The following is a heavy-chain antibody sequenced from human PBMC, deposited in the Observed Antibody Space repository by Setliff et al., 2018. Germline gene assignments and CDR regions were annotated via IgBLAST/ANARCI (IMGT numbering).Heavy chain of an antibody. V-gene: IGHV5-51*01. J-gene: IGHJ5*02. CDR3: AQKHQRASWAFDP. CDR2: IFPADADT. D-gene: IGHD2-2*01. CDR1: RDSFTNYW. Sequence: PGESLKISCKESRDSFTNYWIIWVRQVPGKGLEWMGMIFPADADTRYNPSFKGQVTMSLDRSITTAYLQWDSLKASDTAIYYCAQKHQRASWAFDPWGRGTLVTVPQ.